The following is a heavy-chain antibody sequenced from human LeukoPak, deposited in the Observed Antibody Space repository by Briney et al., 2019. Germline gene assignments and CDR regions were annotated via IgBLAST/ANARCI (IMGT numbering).Heavy chain of an antibody. D-gene: IGHD2-8*01. Sequence: ASETLSLTCTVSGGSINRGGHYWTWIRQHPGMGLAWIGYIYYSGSTYYSPSLKSRMTTSIDTSKNQFSLKLSSVTAADTAVYYCARDYNGRDSFDSWGQGILVTVSA. CDR2: IYYSGST. CDR3: ARDYNGRDSFDS. J-gene: IGHJ4*02. V-gene: IGHV4-31*03. CDR1: GGSINRGGHY.